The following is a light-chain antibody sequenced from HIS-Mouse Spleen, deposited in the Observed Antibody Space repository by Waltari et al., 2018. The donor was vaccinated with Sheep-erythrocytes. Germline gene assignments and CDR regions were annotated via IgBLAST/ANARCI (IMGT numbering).Light chain of an antibody. CDR3: CSYAGSSTLV. J-gene: IGLJ2*01. CDR1: SSDVGSYNL. Sequence: QSALTQPASVSGSPGQSITISCTGTSSDVGSYNLVSWYHQRPGKAPKLMIYEGSKRPSGVSNRFSGSKSGNTASLTISGLQAEDEADYYCCSYAGSSTLVFGGGTKLTVL. CDR2: EGS. V-gene: IGLV2-23*01.